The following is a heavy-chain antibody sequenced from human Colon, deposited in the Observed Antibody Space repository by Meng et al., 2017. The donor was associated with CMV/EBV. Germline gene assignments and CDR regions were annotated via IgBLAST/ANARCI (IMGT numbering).Heavy chain of an antibody. CDR3: ARDTDI. V-gene: IGHV1-46*01. CDR2: MHYSSGNT. Sequence: ASVKVSCKSSGYTLTASYFHWVRQAPGQGLEWLGIMHYSSGNTAHTQKLQGRISMTRDTSTSTVYIELTSHRSDDTALYYCARDTDIWGQGTLVTVSS. D-gene: IGHD4-11*01. CDR1: GYTLTASY. J-gene: IGHJ4*02.